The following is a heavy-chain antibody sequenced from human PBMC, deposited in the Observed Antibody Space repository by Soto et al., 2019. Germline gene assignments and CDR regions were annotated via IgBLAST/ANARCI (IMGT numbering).Heavy chain of an antibody. V-gene: IGHV3-21*01. J-gene: IGHJ6*02. CDR3: ARDLGPYDYYYGMDV. CDR2: ISSSSSYI. CDR1: GFTFSSYS. Sequence: GGSLRLSCAASGFTFSSYSMNWVRQAPGKGLEWVSSISSSSSYIYYADSVKGRFTISRDNAKNSLYLQMNSLRAEDTAVYYCARDLGPYDYYYGMDVWGQGTTVTVSS.